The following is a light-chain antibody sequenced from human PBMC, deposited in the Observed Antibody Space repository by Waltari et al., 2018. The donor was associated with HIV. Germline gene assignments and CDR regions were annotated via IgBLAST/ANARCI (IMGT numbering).Light chain of an antibody. CDR3: QQYYNTVLT. Sequence: DIVMTQSPDALAVSLGERATINCKSSQCVLYSSNNKNYLAWYQQKPGQPPKLLIYWASTRESGVPDRFSGSGSGTDFTLTISSLQAEDVAVYYCQQYYNTVLTFGGGTKVEIK. CDR2: WAS. J-gene: IGKJ4*01. CDR1: QCVLYSSNNKNY. V-gene: IGKV4-1*01.